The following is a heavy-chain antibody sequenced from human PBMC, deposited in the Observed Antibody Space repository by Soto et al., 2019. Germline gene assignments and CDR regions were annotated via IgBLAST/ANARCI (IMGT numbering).Heavy chain of an antibody. Sequence: EVQLLESGGGLVQPGGSLRLSCAASGFTFGTYAMKWLRQAPGRGLECVSFISGSGRTTYYAESVKGRFTVSRDNSKSTMYLQMNSLRAEATALYYCAKFRGPSYSYYYMDVWGKGTTVTVSS. CDR2: ISGSGRTT. D-gene: IGHD3-16*01. CDR1: GFTFGTYA. CDR3: AKFRGPSYSYYYMDV. V-gene: IGHV3-23*01. J-gene: IGHJ6*03.